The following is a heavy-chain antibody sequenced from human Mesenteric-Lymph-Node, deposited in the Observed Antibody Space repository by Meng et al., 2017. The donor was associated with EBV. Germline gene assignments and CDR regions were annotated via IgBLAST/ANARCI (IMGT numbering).Heavy chain of an antibody. CDR2: VIHSGNT. Sequence: VQLQEVGAGLLKPSETLSLTCDVYGDSFSAYYWRWIRQPPGRGLEWIGDVIHSGNTSYSPSLKSRVTISVDTSKRQFSLKLRSMTAADTAVYYCATGWGKANYWGQGTLVTVSS. V-gene: IGHV4-34*12. CDR3: ATGWGKANY. CDR1: GDSFSAYY. J-gene: IGHJ4*02. D-gene: IGHD3-16*01.